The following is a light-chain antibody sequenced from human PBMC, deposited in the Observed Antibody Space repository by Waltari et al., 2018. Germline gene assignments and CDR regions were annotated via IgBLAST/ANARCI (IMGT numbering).Light chain of an antibody. CDR2: DAS. V-gene: IGKV1-5*01. CDR1: QSISSW. Sequence: DIQMTQSPSTLSASVGDRLTIPCRASQSISSWLAWYQQKPGKAPKLLIYDASSLESGVPSRFSGSGSGTEFTLTISSLQPDDFATYYCQQYNSYSTFGQGTKVEIK. J-gene: IGKJ1*01. CDR3: QQYNSYST.